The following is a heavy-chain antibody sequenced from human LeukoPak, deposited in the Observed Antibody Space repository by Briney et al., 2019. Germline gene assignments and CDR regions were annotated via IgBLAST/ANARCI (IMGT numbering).Heavy chain of an antibody. CDR2: ISSSGSTI. CDR3: AELGITMIGGV. J-gene: IGHJ6*04. V-gene: IGHV3-48*04. Sequence: GGTLRLSCAASGFTFSSCGMSWVRQAPGKGLEWVSYISSSGSTIYYADSVKGRFTISRDNAKNSLYLQMNSLRAEDTAVYYCAELGITMIGGVWGKGTTVTISS. CDR1: GFTFSSCG. D-gene: IGHD3-10*02.